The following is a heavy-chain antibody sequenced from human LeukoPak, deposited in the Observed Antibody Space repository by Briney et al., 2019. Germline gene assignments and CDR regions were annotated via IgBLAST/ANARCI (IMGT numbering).Heavy chain of an antibody. J-gene: IGHJ5*02. CDR3: ARERDYGSRFDP. CDR1: GYTFTSYA. Sequence: ASVKVSCKASGYTFTSYAMHWVRQAPGQRLEWMGWINAGNGNTKYSQKFQGRVTITRDTSASTVYMELSSLRSEDTAVYYCARERDYGSRFDPWGQGTLVTVSS. CDR2: INAGNGNT. V-gene: IGHV1-3*01. D-gene: IGHD3-10*01.